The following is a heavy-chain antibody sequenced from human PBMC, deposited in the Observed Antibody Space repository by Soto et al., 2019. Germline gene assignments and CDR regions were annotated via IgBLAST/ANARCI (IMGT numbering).Heavy chain of an antibody. J-gene: IGHJ6*03. V-gene: IGHV3-11*01. CDR3: ARDPAGGVINLPLYYYMDV. D-gene: IGHD3-10*01. CDR2: ISSSGSTI. CDR1: GFTFSDYY. Sequence: GGSLRLSCAASGFTFSDYYMSWIRQAPGKGLEWVSYISSSGSTIYYADSVKGRFTISRDNAKNSLYLQMNSLRAEDTAVYYCARDPAGGVINLPLYYYMDVWGKGTTVTVSS.